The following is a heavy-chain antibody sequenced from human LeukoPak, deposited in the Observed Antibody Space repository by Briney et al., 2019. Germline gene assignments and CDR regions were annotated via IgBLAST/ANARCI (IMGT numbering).Heavy chain of an antibody. CDR1: GGSISSSDYY. CDR3: ARSIAVRRFDY. CDR2: MYYSGTT. J-gene: IGHJ4*02. V-gene: IGHV4-30-4*01. Sequence: PSQTLSLTCTVSGGSISSSDYYWNWIRQTPGEGLEWIGYMYYSGTTYYNPSLKSRVSISIDTSKNHFSLSPSSVTAADTAVYYCARSIAVRRFDYWGQGALVTVSS. D-gene: IGHD6-6*01.